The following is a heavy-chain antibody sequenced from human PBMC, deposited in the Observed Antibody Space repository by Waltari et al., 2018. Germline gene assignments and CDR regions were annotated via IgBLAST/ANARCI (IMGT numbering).Heavy chain of an antibody. CDR3: ARGRGYSGSYYGHYYYMDV. Sequence: QVQLQQWGAGLLKPSETLSLTCAVYGGSFSGYYWSWIRQPPGKGLGWIGECNDRAHTNHTPSLRRRVTISVDTSKNQFSLKLSSVTAADTAVYYCARGRGYSGSYYGHYYYMDVWGKGTTVTVSS. V-gene: IGHV4-34*01. CDR2: CNDRAHT. J-gene: IGHJ6*03. D-gene: IGHD1-26*01. CDR1: GGSFSGYY.